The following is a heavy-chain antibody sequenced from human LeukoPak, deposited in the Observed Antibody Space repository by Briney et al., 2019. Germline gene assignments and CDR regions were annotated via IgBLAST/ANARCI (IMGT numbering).Heavy chain of an antibody. D-gene: IGHD3-16*02. CDR2: INTNTGNP. J-gene: IGHJ5*01. Sequence: ASVKVSCKASGYTFTTYAMNWVRQAPGQGLELMGWINTNTGNPAYAQGFTGRFVFSLDTSVSTAYLQISSLKAEDTAVYYCARAYQPLGGLSFPDSWGQGTLVTVSS. V-gene: IGHV7-4-1*02. CDR1: GYTFTTYA. CDR3: ARAYQPLGGLSFPDS.